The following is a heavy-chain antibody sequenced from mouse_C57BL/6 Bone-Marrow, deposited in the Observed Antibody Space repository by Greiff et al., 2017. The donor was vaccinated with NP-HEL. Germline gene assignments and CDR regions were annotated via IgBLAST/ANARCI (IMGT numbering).Heavy chain of an antibody. J-gene: IGHJ2*01. CDR2: IDPNSGGT. D-gene: IGHD1-1*01. CDR1: GYTFTSYL. V-gene: IGHV1-72*01. CDR3: ERYYYGSSSFDY. Sequence: QVQLQQPGAELVKPGASVKLSCKASGYTFTSYLMHWVKQRPGRGLEWIGRIDPNSGGTKYNEKFKSKATLTVDKPSSTAYMQLNSLSSEDSAVYSCERYYYGSSSFDYWGQGTTLTVSS.